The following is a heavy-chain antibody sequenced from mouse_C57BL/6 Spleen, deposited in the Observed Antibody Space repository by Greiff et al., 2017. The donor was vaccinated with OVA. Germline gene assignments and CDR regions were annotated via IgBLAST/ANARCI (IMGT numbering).Heavy chain of an antibody. Sequence: QVQLQQPGAELVMPGASVKLSCKASGYTFTSYWMHWVKQRPGQGLEWIGEIDPSDSYTNYNQKFKGKSTLTVDKSSSTAYMQLSSLTSEDSAVYYCARRGLSYYGSSLDYWGQGTTLTVSS. CDR3: ARRGLSYYGSSLDY. CDR1: GYTFTSYW. D-gene: IGHD1-1*01. CDR2: IDPSDSYT. V-gene: IGHV1-69*01. J-gene: IGHJ2*01.